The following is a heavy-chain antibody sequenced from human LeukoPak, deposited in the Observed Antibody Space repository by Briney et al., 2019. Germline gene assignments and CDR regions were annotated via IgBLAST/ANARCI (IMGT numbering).Heavy chain of an antibody. CDR3: ARARYVNSFYAFDI. Sequence: SETLSLTCTVSGGSISSYYWSWIPLPPGRGLEWIGYLSKSGNTNYSPSLKSRVTIFGDTSKNQFFLKLSSVTAADTAVYYCARARYVNSFYAFDIWGQGTLVTVSS. V-gene: IGHV4-59*01. D-gene: IGHD3-9*01. CDR2: LSKSGNT. J-gene: IGHJ3*02. CDR1: GGSISSYY.